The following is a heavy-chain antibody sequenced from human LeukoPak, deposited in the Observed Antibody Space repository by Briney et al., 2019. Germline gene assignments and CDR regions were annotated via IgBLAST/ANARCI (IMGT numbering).Heavy chain of an antibody. CDR3: ARGGWSFDY. Sequence: KTSETLSLTCTVSGGSISSHYWSRIRQPPGKGLEWIGYIYYSGSTSGNTNYNPSLKSRVTISVDTSKNQFSLKLISVTAADTAVYYCARGGWSFDYWGQGTLVTVSS. J-gene: IGHJ4*02. CDR2: IYYSGST. D-gene: IGHD6-19*01. V-gene: IGHV4-59*11. CDR1: GGSISSHY.